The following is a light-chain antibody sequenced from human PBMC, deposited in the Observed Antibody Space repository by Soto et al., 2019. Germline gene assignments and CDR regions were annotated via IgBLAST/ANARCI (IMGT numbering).Light chain of an antibody. J-gene: IGLJ1*01. Sequence: QAVVTQEPSLTVSPGGTVTLTCGSSTGAVTSGHYPYWFQQKPGQAPRTLIYDTSNKHSWTPARFSGSLLGGKAALTLSGAQPADEAEYYCLLSYSGARGVFGTGTKVTVL. CDR1: TGAVTSGHY. CDR2: DTS. V-gene: IGLV7-46*01. CDR3: LLSYSGARGV.